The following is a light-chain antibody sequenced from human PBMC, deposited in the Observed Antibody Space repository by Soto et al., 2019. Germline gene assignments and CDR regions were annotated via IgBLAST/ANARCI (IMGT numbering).Light chain of an antibody. Sequence: DIQMTQSPSSLSASVGDRVTITCRASQSISTYLNWYQQKPGKAPRLLIFAATRLQRGVPSRFTGSGSGTDFTLTINSLQPEDFASYYCQQSYTTLMWTFGQGIXL. CDR1: QSISTY. CDR3: QQSYTTLMWT. J-gene: IGKJ1*01. V-gene: IGKV1-39*01. CDR2: AAT.